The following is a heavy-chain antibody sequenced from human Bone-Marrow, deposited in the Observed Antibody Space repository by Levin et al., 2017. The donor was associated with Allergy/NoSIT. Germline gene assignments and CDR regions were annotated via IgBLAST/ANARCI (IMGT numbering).Heavy chain of an antibody. Sequence: GGSLRLSCVASGFTVRGYAVHWVRQAPGKGLEWVAVIAYDGTEKYYTNSVRGRFTFSRDDAKNTLFLQMNSLRAEDTAVYYCARGRYGDYYNGYYYGMDVWGQGTTVTVSS. V-gene: IGHV3-30-3*01. D-gene: IGHD4-17*01. CDR1: GFTVRGYA. J-gene: IGHJ6*02. CDR2: IAYDGTEK. CDR3: ARGRYGDYYNGYYYGMDV.